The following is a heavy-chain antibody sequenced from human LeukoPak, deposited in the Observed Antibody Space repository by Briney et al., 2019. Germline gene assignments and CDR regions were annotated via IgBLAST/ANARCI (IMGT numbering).Heavy chain of an antibody. CDR3: ARDRSSSSWHNYYYYYYMDV. D-gene: IGHD6-13*01. Sequence: GASVKVSCKASGYTFTSYAMNWVRQAPGQGLEWMGWINTNTGNPTYAQGFTGRFVFSLDTSVSTAYLQISSLKAEDTAVYYCARDRSSSSWHNYYYYYYMDVWGKGTTVTVSS. CDR1: GYTFTSYA. J-gene: IGHJ6*03. V-gene: IGHV7-4-1*02. CDR2: INTNTGNP.